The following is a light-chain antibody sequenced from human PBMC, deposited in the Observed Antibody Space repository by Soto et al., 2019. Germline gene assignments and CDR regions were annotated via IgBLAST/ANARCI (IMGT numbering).Light chain of an antibody. CDR3: QQRSNWPPIT. Sequence: EIVLTQSPATLSLSPGEIDTLSCRASQSVKTFLVWYQQKPGQPPRLLIHDASHRAAGIPARFSGSGFGTDFTLTISSLEPEDAAVYYCQQRSNWPPITFGQGTRLEI. J-gene: IGKJ5*01. CDR1: QSVKTF. V-gene: IGKV3-11*01. CDR2: DAS.